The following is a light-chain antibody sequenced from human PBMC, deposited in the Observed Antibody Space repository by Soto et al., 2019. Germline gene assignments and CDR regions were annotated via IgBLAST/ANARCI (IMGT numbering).Light chain of an antibody. CDR3: QQYYTWPVT. J-gene: IGKJ4*01. CDR1: QSVSSN. V-gene: IGKV3-15*01. CDR2: GAS. Sequence: EVVLTQSPVALSLSPGERATLSCRASQSVSSNLAWYQQKPGQAPRLLIYGASTRATGIPARFSGSGSGTEFNLTISSLQSEDSAVYYCQQYYTWPVTFGGGTKVDIK.